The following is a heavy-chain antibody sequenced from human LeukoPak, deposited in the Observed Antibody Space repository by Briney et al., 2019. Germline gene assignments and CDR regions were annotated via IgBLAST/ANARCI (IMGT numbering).Heavy chain of an antibody. CDR2: INPNSGGT. V-gene: IGHV1-2*02. CDR3: ARREFSPAGPGNYHYYYLDV. CDR1: GYTFIDNY. D-gene: IGHD6-13*01. J-gene: IGHJ6*03. Sequence: ASVKVSCKASGYTFIDNYLHWLRQAPGQGLEWMGWINPNSGGTNFAQKFQGRCTMTRDTSISPAYMELDRLTSGETAIYYCARREFSPAGPGNYHYYYLDVWGKGTMLTVSS.